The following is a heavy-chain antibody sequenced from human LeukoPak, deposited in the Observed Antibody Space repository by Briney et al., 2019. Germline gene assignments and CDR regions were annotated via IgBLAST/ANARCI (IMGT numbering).Heavy chain of an antibody. J-gene: IGHJ2*01. D-gene: IGHD6-13*01. V-gene: IGHV3-66*01. CDR3: ARDPQLAWYFDL. CDR2: IYSGGST. CDR1: GFTVSSNY. Sequence: PGRSLRLSCAASGFTVSSNYMSWVRQAPGKGLEWVSIIYSGGSTYYADSVKGRFTISRDNSKNTLYLQMNSLRAGDTAVYYCARDPQLAWYFDLWGRGTLVTVSS.